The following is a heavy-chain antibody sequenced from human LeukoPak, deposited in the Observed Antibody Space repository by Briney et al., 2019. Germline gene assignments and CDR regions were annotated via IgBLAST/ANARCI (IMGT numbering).Heavy chain of an antibody. CDR3: AKGQQQLVLSDFSY. Sequence: GGSLRLSCAASEFTFSSYAMSWVRQAPGKGLEWVSAISGSGGSTYYADSVKGRFTISRDNSKNTLYLQMNSLGAEDTAVYYCAKGQQQLVLSDFSYWGQGTLVTVSS. V-gene: IGHV3-23*01. D-gene: IGHD6-13*01. CDR2: ISGSGGST. CDR1: EFTFSSYA. J-gene: IGHJ4*02.